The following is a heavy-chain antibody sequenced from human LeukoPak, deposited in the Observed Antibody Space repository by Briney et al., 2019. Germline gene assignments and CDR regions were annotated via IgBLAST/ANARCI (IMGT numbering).Heavy chain of an antibody. CDR1: GFTFDDYA. Sequence: PGRSLRLSCAASGFTFDDYAMHWVRQAPGKGLEWVSGISWNSGSIGYADSVKGRFTISRDNAKNSLYLQMNSLRAEDTAVYYCARAEEQQLVISGYWGQGTLVTVSS. CDR2: ISWNSGSI. D-gene: IGHD6-13*01. J-gene: IGHJ4*02. V-gene: IGHV3-9*01. CDR3: ARAEEQQLVISGY.